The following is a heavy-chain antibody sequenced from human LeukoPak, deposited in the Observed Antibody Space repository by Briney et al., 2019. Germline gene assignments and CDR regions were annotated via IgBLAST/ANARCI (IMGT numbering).Heavy chain of an antibody. J-gene: IGHJ4*02. CDR2: IIPIFGII. V-gene: IGHV1-69*13. D-gene: IGHD4-17*01. CDR1: GGTFRRYG. CDR3: ARSPEDDYGDMKEFDY. Sequence: SVKVSCKASGGTFRRYGISWVRQAPGQGLEWMGGIIPIFGIISHAQNFQGRVTITADDSTSTAYMELSSLRSEDTAMYYCARSPEDDYGDMKEFDYWGQGTLVIVSS.